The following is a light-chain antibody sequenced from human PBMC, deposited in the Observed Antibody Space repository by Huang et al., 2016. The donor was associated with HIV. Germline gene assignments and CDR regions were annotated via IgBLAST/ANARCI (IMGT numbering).Light chain of an antibody. J-gene: IGKJ4*01. CDR2: CAS. CDR3: QQYLKSPLT. V-gene: IGKV3-20*01. Sequence: EIVLTQSPGTLSLSPRERAALSCRASQNITNDFLAWYQQKSGPPPRLLIYCASSRAIGIPDRFSGSGSGTDFTLTLNRVEAQDSAVYYCQQYLKSPLTFGGGTNVEI. CDR1: QNITNDF.